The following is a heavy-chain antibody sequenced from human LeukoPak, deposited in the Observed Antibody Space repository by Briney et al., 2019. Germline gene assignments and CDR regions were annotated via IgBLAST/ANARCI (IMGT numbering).Heavy chain of an antibody. V-gene: IGHV3-7*03. CDR3: ASGLYCDFWSGYYPVAFDI. CDR2: IKQDGSEK. CDR1: GFTFSSYW. Sequence: GGSLRLSCAASGFTFSSYWMSWVRQAPGKGLEWVANIKQDGSEKYYVDSVKGRFTISRDNAKNSLYLQMNSLRAKDTAVYYCASGLYCDFWSGYYPVAFDIWGQGTMVTVSS. D-gene: IGHD3-3*01. J-gene: IGHJ3*02.